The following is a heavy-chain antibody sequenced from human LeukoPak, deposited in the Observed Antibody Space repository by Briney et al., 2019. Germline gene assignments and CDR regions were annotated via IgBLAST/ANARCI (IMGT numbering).Heavy chain of an antibody. Sequence: GSLRLSCAASGFTFSSYGMHWVRQAPGKGLEWVAVISYDGSNKYYADSVKGRFTISRDNSKNTLYLQMNSLRAEDTAVYYCAKDRHYYDSSGYYGPFDYWGQGTLVTVSS. CDR2: ISYDGSNK. V-gene: IGHV3-30*18. J-gene: IGHJ4*02. CDR3: AKDRHYYDSSGYYGPFDY. D-gene: IGHD3-22*01. CDR1: GFTFSSYG.